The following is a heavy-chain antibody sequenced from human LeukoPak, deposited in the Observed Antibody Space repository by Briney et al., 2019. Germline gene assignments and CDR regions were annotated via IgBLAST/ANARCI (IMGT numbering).Heavy chain of an antibody. D-gene: IGHD3-22*01. CDR1: KFTFSAYS. Sequence: GGSLRLSCAASKFTFSAYSMHWVRQPPGKGLQWVAAISSDGSNKNYADSVKGRFTISRDNSKNTLYLYMSSLRVEDTAMYYCAGDPIVVRPWAFDIWGQGTMVTVSS. CDR3: AGDPIVVRPWAFDI. J-gene: IGHJ3*02. CDR2: ISSDGSNK. V-gene: IGHV3-30*04.